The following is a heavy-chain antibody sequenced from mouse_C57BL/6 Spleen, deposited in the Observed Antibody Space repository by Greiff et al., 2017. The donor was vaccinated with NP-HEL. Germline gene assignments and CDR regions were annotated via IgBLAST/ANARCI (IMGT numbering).Heavy chain of an antibody. CDR3: TSYGYDTFAD. Sequence: VESGEGLVKPGGSLKLSCAASGFTFSSYAMSWVRQTPEKRLEWVAYISCGGDYLYYADTVKGRFTISRYNARNTMYLQMSSLKTEDTDMYYCTSYGYDTFADWGQGTLVTVSA. J-gene: IGHJ3*01. CDR2: ISCGGDYL. D-gene: IGHD2-2*01. V-gene: IGHV5-9-1*02. CDR1: GFTFSSYA.